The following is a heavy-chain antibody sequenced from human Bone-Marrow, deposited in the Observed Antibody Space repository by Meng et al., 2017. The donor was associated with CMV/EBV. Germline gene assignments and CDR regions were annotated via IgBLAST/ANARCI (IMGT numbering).Heavy chain of an antibody. J-gene: IGHJ5*02. D-gene: IGHD3-3*01. Sequence: SGPTLVKPTQTLTLTCTFSVFSLSTSGMCVSWVRQPPGKALEWLALIDWDDDKYYSTSLKTRLTISKDTSKNQVVLTMTNMDPVDTATYYCAHAPGYDFWSGYYLTFYNWFDPWGQGTLVTVSS. V-gene: IGHV2-70*12. CDR1: VFSLSTSGMC. CDR2: IDWDDDK. CDR3: AHAPGYDFWSGYYLTFYNWFDP.